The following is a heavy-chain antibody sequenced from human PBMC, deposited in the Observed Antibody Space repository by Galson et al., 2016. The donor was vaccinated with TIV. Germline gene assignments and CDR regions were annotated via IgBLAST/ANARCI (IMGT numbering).Heavy chain of an antibody. J-gene: IGHJ4*02. CDR2: IYPGDSDS. D-gene: IGHD2/OR15-2a*01. Sequence: QSGAEVKKPGESLKISCKGSGYIFTNYWIAWVRQMPGKGLEWMGVIYPGDSDSRYSPSFQGQVTISADKSISTAYLQWSSLKTSDTAMYYCAREREYYVDFWGQGTLVTVSS. CDR3: AREREYYVDF. V-gene: IGHV5-51*01. CDR1: GYIFTNYW.